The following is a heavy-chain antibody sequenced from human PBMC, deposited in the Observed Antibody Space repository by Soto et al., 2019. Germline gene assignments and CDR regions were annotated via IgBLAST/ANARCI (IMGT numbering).Heavy chain of an antibody. D-gene: IGHD6-13*01. J-gene: IGHJ6*02. CDR2: IYYSGST. V-gene: IGHV4-30-4*01. CDR3: ARGWSSSWSYYYYGMDV. CDR1: GGSISGGDYY. Sequence: SETLSLTCTVSGGSISGGDYYWSWIRQPPGKGLEWIGYIYYSGSTYYNPSLKSRVTISVDTSKNQFSLKLSSVTAADTAVYYCARGWSSSWSYYYYGMDVWGQGTTVTVSS.